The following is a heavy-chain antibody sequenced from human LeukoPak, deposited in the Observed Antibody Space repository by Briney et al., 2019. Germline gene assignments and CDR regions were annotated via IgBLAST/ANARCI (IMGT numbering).Heavy chain of an antibody. CDR2: ICPGDSDT. CDR1: GYSFTSYW. D-gene: IGHD4-17*01. V-gene: IGHV5-51*01. CDR3: ARYVTVTTKGSRYYFDY. J-gene: IGHJ4*02. Sequence: GESLKISCKGSGYSFTSYWIGWVRQMPGKGLEWMGIICPGDSDTRYSPSFQGQVTISADKSISTAYLQWSSLKASDTAMYYCARYVTVTTKGSRYYFDYWGQGTLVTVSS.